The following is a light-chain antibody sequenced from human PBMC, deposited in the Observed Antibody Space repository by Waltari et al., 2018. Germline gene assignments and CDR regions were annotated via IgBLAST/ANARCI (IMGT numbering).Light chain of an antibody. CDR3: SLYYGDARWV. V-gene: IGLV7-43*01. Sequence: VLTQEPSLTVSPGGTVTLTSDSTTGVVTTNYYPNWFQQKPGQPPRTLIYDTDKKHAWTPARFSGSLLGGKAALTLSNVQPEDEADYYCSLYYGDARWVFGGGTKLTVL. J-gene: IGLJ3*02. CDR1: TGVVTTNYY. CDR2: DTD.